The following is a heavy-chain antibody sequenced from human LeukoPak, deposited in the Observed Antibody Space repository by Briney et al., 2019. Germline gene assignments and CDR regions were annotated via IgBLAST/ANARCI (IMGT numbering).Heavy chain of an antibody. CDR3: AREGRTVTTTA. Sequence: GGSLRLSCAASGFTVSSNYMSWVRQAPGKGLEWVSVIYSGGSTYNADSVKGRFTISRHNSKNTLYLQMNSLRAEDTAVYYCAREGRTVTTTAWGQGTLVTVSS. J-gene: IGHJ4*02. D-gene: IGHD4-17*01. CDR1: GFTVSSNY. V-gene: IGHV3-53*04. CDR2: IYSGGST.